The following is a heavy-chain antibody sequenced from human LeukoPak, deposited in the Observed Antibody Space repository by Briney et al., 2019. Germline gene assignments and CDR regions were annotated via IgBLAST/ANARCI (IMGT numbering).Heavy chain of an antibody. J-gene: IGHJ4*02. D-gene: IGHD1-26*01. CDR2: IYYSGST. Sequence: SETLSLTCTVSGASVSGSAYYWGWIRQPPGKGLEWIGNIYYSGSTYYNESLESRVTISIDTSKNQFSLKLNAVTAADTAMYYCAKSGGYGLIDYWGQGTLVTVSS. CDR1: GASVSGSAYY. V-gene: IGHV4-39*01. CDR3: AKSGGYGLIDY.